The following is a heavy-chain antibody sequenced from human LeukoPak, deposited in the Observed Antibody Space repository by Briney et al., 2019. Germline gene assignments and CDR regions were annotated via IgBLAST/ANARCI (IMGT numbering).Heavy chain of an antibody. CDR3: AKDAIGYLNYFDY. CDR1: AFAFNIYA. J-gene: IGHJ4*02. Sequence: GGSLRLSCAASAFAFNIYAMSWVRQAQGKGLEWVSGISGSSGRAYYASSVRGRFTISRDNSKNTLYLHMNSLRAEDTAIYYCAKDAIGYLNYFDYWGQGTLVTVSS. CDR2: ISGSSGRA. V-gene: IGHV3-23*01. D-gene: IGHD5-12*01.